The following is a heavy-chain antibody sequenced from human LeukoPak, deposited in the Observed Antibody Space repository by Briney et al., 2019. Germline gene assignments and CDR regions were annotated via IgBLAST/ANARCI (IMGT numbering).Heavy chain of an antibody. CDR3: ARRDSSVWYLDY. Sequence: SETLSLTCNVSGGSMSSYYWSWIRQTPGKGLEWIGYIYYSGCTNNNPSLKSRVTISIDTSKNQFSLRLSSVTAADTAIYYCARRDSSVWYLDYWGQGTLVTVSS. CDR2: IYYSGCT. CDR1: GGSMSSYY. V-gene: IGHV4-59*08. D-gene: IGHD6-19*01. J-gene: IGHJ4*02.